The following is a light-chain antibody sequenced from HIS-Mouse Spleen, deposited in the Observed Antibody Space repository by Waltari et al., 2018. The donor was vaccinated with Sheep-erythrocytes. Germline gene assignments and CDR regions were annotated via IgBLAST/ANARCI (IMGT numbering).Light chain of an antibody. V-gene: IGLV3-10*01. CDR2: EDS. J-gene: IGLJ3*02. CDR3: YSTDSSGNHSNWV. CDR1: ALPKKY. Sequence: SYELTQPPSVSVSPGQTARITCSGDALPKKYAYWYQQKSGQAPVLVIYEDSKRPSEIPGRFAGSSAGTMATLTISGAQVEDEADYYCYSTDSSGNHSNWVFGGGTKLTVL.